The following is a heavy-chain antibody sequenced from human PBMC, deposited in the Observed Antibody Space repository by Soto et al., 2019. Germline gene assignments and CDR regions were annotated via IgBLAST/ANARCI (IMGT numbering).Heavy chain of an antibody. CDR1: GGSISSNNYY. CDR2: INHSGST. V-gene: IGHV4-39*07. Sequence: PSDTLSLTCTVSGGSISSNNYYWVWIRQPPGKGLEWAGEINHSGSTNYNPSLKSRVTISVDTSKNQFSLKLSSVTAAATAVYYCARGKRMDIRGQGTTVTLSS. J-gene: IGHJ6*02. CDR3: ARGKRMDI.